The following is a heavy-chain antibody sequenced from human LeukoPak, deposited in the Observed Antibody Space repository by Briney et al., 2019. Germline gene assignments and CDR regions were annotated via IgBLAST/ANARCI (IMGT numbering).Heavy chain of an antibody. D-gene: IGHD2-2*01. CDR3: ARWADCSSTSCYPENAFDI. CDR2: INHSVST. V-gene: IGHV4-34*01. CDR1: GGSFSGYS. Sequence: SETLSLTCAVYGGSFSGYSWSWVRQPPGKGLEWIGEINHSVSTNYNPSLKSRVTISVDTSKNPFSLKLSSVTAADTAVYYCARWADCSSTSCYPENAFDIWGQGTMVTVSS. J-gene: IGHJ3*02.